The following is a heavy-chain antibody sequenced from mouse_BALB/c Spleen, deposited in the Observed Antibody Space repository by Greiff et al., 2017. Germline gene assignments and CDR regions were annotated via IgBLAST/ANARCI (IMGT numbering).Heavy chain of an antibody. V-gene: IGHV1-9*01. J-gene: IGHJ4*01. Sequence: QVQLQQSGAELMKPGASVKISCKATGYTFSSYWIEWVKQRPGHGLEWIGEILPGSGSTNYNEKFKSKATLTVDKSSSTAYMQLSSLTSEDSAVYYCARDRTADYAMDYWGQGTSVTVSS. CDR3: ARDRTADYAMDY. CDR2: ILPGSGST. CDR1: GYTFSSYW. D-gene: IGHD1-2*01.